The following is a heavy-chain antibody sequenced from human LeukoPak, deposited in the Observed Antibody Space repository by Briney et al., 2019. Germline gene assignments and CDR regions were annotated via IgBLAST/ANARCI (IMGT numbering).Heavy chain of an antibody. V-gene: IGHV3-53*01. CDR1: GFTVSSNY. J-gene: IGHJ6*03. D-gene: IGHD3/OR15-3a*01. CDR2: IYSGGST. CDR3: WTGYPGGYYYYYMDV. Sequence: GGSLRLSCAASGFTVSSNYMSWVRQAPGKGLEWVSVIYSGGSTYYADSVKGRFTISRDNSKNTLYLQMNSLRAEDTAVYYCWTGYPGGYYYYYMDVWGKGTTVTISS.